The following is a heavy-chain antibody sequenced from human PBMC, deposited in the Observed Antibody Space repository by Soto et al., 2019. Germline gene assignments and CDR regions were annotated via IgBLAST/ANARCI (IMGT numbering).Heavy chain of an antibody. Sequence: SETLSLTCTVSGGSISSYYWSWIRQPPGKGLEWIGYIYYSGSTNYNPSLKSRVTISVDTSKNQFSLKLSSVTAADTAVYYCARVPRLVVPGYYYYYYYMDVWGKGTTVTV. V-gene: IGHV4-59*01. J-gene: IGHJ6*03. D-gene: IGHD2-2*01. CDR1: GGSISSYY. CDR3: ARVPRLVVPGYYYYYYYMDV. CDR2: IYYSGST.